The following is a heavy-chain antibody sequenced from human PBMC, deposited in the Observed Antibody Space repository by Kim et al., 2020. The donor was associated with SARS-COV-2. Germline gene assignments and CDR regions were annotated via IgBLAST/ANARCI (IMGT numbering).Heavy chain of an antibody. D-gene: IGHD3-10*01. V-gene: IGHV3-30*18. Sequence: GGSLRLSCAASGFTFSSYGMHWVRQAPGKGLEWVAVISYDGSNKYYADSVKGRFTISRDNSKNTLYLQMNSLRAEDTAVYYCAKVTDYYGSGRQYYYYYGMDVWGQGTTVTVAS. CDR1: GFTFSSYG. CDR2: ISYDGSNK. J-gene: IGHJ6*02. CDR3: AKVTDYYGSGRQYYYYYGMDV.